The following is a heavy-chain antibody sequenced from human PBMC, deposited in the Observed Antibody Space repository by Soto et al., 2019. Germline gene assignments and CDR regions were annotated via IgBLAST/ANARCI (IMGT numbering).Heavy chain of an antibody. J-gene: IGHJ3*02. V-gene: IGHV1-69*13. CDR1: GGTFSSYA. Sequence: SVKVSCKASGGTFSSYAISWVRQDPGQGLEWMGGIIPIFGTANYAQKFQGRVTITADESTSTAYMELSSLRSEDTAVYYCARGQSSEYYYDSSGYYFRFTAFDIWGQGTMVTVSS. D-gene: IGHD3-22*01. CDR2: IIPIFGTA. CDR3: ARGQSSEYYYDSSGYYFRFTAFDI.